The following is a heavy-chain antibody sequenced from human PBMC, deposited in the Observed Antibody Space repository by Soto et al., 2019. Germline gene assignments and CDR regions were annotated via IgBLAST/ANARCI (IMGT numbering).Heavy chain of an antibody. CDR3: ARYSIAAAGTNYGMDV. J-gene: IGHJ6*02. Sequence: GESLKISRKGSGYGFSRYLISRGRQMPGKGPEWMGRIDPSDSYTNYSPSFQGHVTISADKSISTAYLQWSSLKASDTAMYYCARYSIAAAGTNYGMDVWGQGTTVTVSS. V-gene: IGHV5-10-1*01. CDR2: IDPSDSYT. CDR1: GYGFSRYL. D-gene: IGHD6-13*01.